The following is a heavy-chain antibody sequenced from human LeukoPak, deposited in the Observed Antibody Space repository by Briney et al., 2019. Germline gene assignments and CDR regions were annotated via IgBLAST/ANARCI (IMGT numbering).Heavy chain of an antibody. D-gene: IGHD3-10*01. CDR3: ARDRGITMVRGAPSYPYYFDY. Sequence: ASVTVSCKASGGTFSSYAISWVRQAPGQGLEWMGGIIPIFGTANYAQKFQGRVTITADESTSTAYMELSSLRSEDTAVYYCARDRGITMVRGAPSYPYYFDYWGQGTLVTVSS. CDR1: GGTFSSYA. J-gene: IGHJ4*02. V-gene: IGHV1-69*01. CDR2: IIPIFGTA.